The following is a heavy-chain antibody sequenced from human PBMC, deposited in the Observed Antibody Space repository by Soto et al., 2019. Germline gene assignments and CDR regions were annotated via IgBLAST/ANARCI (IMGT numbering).Heavy chain of an antibody. J-gene: IGHJ6*02. V-gene: IGHV1-46*01. CDR1: GYTFTIDY. D-gene: IGHD1-1*01. CDR2: INPSGGST. CDR3: AREIRDGYNFLSYYYGMDV. Sequence: SVNGSCKASGYTFTIDYMHWVRQATGQGLEWMGIINPSGGSTSYAQKFQGRVTMTRDTSTSTVYMELSSLRSEDTAVYYCAREIRDGYNFLSYYYGMDVWGQGTTVTVSS.